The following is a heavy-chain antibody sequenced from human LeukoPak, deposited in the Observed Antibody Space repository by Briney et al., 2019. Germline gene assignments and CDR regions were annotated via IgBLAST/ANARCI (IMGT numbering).Heavy chain of an antibody. V-gene: IGHV4-39*07. J-gene: IGHJ2*01. CDR3: ARDRGGGAGYRNWYFDL. CDR2: INYGGTT. Sequence: SETLSLTCTVSGGSISSSSYYWGWIRQPPGKGLEWIAIINYGGTTYYNPSLKSRVTMSVDASKNQLSLKLSSVTAADTAVYYCARDRGGGAGYRNWYFDLWGRGALVTVSS. CDR1: GGSISSSSYY. D-gene: IGHD3-10*01.